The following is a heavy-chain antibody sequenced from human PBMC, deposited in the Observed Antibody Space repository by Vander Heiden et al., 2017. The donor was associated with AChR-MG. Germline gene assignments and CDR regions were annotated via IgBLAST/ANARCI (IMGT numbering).Heavy chain of an antibody. CDR2: IIPIFGTA. V-gene: IGHV1-69*06. J-gene: IGHJ6*02. CDR1: GGTFSSYA. D-gene: IGHD2-2*01. CDR3: ASADIVVVPAAMGHYYYYYGMDV. Sequence: QVQLVQSGAEVKKPGSSVKVSCKASGGTFSSYASSWVRQAPGQGLEWMGGIIPIFGTANYAQKFQGRVTITADKSTSTAYMELSSLRSEDTAVYYCASADIVVVPAAMGHYYYYYGMDVWGQGTTVTVSS.